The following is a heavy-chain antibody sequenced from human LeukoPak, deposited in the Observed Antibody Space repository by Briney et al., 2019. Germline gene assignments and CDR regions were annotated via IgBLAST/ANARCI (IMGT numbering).Heavy chain of an antibody. Sequence: GGSLRLSCAASGFTFSSYAMGWVRQAPGKGLEWVSAISGSGGSTYYADSVKGRFTISRDNSKNTLYLEMNSLTAEDTAVYYCVKDQGRGTYSFDYWSQGTLVTVSS. CDR1: GFTFSSYA. CDR2: ISGSGGST. D-gene: IGHD1-26*01. J-gene: IGHJ4*02. CDR3: VKDQGRGTYSFDY. V-gene: IGHV3-23*01.